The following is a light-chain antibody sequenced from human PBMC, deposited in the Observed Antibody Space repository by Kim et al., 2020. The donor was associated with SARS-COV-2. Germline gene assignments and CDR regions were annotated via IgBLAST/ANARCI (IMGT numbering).Light chain of an antibody. J-gene: IGLJ2*01. CDR3: TSYAGSNGLI. Sequence: GQSVTISCTSTSSDVGVYNFVSWYQHHPGRAPKLMIYAVTKRPSGVPDRFSGSKSGNTASLTVSGLQAVDEADYYCTSYAGSNGLIFGGGTKVTVL. CDR1: SSDVGVYNF. CDR2: AVT. V-gene: IGLV2-8*01.